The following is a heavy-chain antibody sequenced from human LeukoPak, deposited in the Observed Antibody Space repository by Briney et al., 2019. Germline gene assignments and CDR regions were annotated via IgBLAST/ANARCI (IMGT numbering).Heavy chain of an antibody. Sequence: GGSLRLSCAASGFTVSDNYMSWVRQAPGKGLEWVSIIYSGGNTFYADSVKGRFAISRDNSQNTVYLQMNSMRAEDTAVYYCASALAAASHTSFDHWGQGTLVTVSS. D-gene: IGHD6-13*01. CDR2: IYSGGNT. CDR3: ASALAAASHTSFDH. J-gene: IGHJ4*02. V-gene: IGHV3-66*01. CDR1: GFTVSDNY.